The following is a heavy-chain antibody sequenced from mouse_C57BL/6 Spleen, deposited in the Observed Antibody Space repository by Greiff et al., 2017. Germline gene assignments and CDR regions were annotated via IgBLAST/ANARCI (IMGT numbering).Heavy chain of an antibody. V-gene: IGHV1-47*01. D-gene: IGHD1-1*01. Sequence: QVQLQQSGAELVKPGASVKMSCKASGYTFTNYPIEWMKQNPGKSLEWIGNFHPYNDDTKYNEKFKGKATLTVEKSSSTVYLALSRLTSDYSAVYYCARPLYYYGPFAYWGQGTLVTVSA. J-gene: IGHJ3*01. CDR3: ARPLYYYGPFAY. CDR2: FHPYNDDT. CDR1: GYTFTNYP.